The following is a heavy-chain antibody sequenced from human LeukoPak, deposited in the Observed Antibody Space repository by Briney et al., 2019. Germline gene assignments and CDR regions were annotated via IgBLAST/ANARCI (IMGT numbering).Heavy chain of an antibody. CDR3: AKQFVDAD. J-gene: IGHJ4*02. Sequence: GGSLRLSCVASGFNFRNFAMTWVRQAPGKGPQWVATINAIDSETYYADSVRGRFIVSRDNSKSVLYLQMNNVRAEDTAVYHCAKQFVDADWGQGTLATVSS. CDR2: INAIDSET. V-gene: IGHV3-23*01. D-gene: IGHD5-12*01. CDR1: GFNFRNFA.